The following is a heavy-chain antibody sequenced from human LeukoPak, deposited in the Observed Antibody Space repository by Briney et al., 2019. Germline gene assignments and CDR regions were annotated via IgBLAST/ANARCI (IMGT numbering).Heavy chain of an antibody. J-gene: IGHJ4*02. CDR3: ARSGYCSSTSCYNVQTFDY. Sequence: PSETLSLTCAVYGGSFSGYYWSWIRQPPEKGLEWIGEINHSGSTNYNPSLKSRVTISVDTSKNQFSLKLSSVTAADTAVYYCARSGYCSSTSCYNVQTFDYWGQGTLVTVSS. V-gene: IGHV4-34*01. CDR1: GGSFSGYY. CDR2: INHSGST. D-gene: IGHD2-2*02.